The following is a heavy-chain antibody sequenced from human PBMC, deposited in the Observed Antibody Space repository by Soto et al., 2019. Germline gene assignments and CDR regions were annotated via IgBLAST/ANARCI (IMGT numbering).Heavy chain of an antibody. Sequence: GGSMRLSCAASGFNFGTYAMHWVRQAPGKGLEWVAVIYYDGSNRYYGDAVKGRFTISRDNSKSTLYLQMSSLRAEDTAVYYCARAFCTNGVCYYFFDYWGHGTLVTVSS. CDR2: IYYDGSNR. CDR1: GFNFGTYA. CDR3: ARAFCTNGVCYYFFDY. V-gene: IGHV3-33*01. J-gene: IGHJ4*01. D-gene: IGHD2-8*01.